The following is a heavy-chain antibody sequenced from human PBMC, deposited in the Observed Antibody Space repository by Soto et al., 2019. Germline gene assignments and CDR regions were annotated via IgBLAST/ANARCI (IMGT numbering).Heavy chain of an antibody. V-gene: IGHV3-30*18. CDR1: GFTFSSYG. D-gene: IGHD3-3*01. J-gene: IGHJ5*02. Sequence: PGGSLRLSCAASGFTFSSYGMHWVRQAPGKGLEWVAVISYDGSNKYYADSVKGRFTISRDNSKNTLYLQMNSLRAEDTAAYYCAKDHDFWSTLGGVDPWGQGTLVTVSS. CDR3: AKDHDFWSTLGGVDP. CDR2: ISYDGSNK.